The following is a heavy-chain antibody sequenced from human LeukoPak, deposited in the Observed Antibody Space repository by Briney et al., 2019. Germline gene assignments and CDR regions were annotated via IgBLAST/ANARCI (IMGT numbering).Heavy chain of an antibody. CDR3: ANYYDSSGYYAFDY. Sequence: GGSLRLSCAACGFTFSSYGMHWVRQAPGKGLEWVAFIRYDGSNKYYADSVKGRFTISRDNSKNTLYLQMNSLRAEDTAVYYCANYYDSSGYYAFDYWGQGTLVTVSS. D-gene: IGHD3-22*01. CDR1: GFTFSSYG. J-gene: IGHJ4*02. V-gene: IGHV3-30*02. CDR2: IRYDGSNK.